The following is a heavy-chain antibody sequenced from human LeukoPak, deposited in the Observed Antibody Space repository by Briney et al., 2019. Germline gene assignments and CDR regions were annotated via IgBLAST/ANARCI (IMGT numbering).Heavy chain of an antibody. CDR3: ARAARLNYYYYMDV. V-gene: IGHV4-34*01. J-gene: IGHJ6*03. Sequence: SETLSLTCAVYGGSFSGYYWSWIRQPPGKGLEWIGEINHSGSTNYNPSLKSRVTISVDTYKNQFSLKLSSVTAADTAVYYCARAARLNYYYYMDVWGKGTTVTVSS. CDR1: GGSFSGYY. CDR2: INHSGST. D-gene: IGHD6-6*01.